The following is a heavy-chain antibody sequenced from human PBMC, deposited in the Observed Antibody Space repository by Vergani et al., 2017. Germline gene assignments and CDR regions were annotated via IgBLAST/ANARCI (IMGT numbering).Heavy chain of an antibody. D-gene: IGHD2-2*01. V-gene: IGHV4-34*01. CDR3: ARGKGYCSSTSCHSGLDV. CDR2: INHSGST. J-gene: IGHJ6*02. Sequence: QVQLVESGGGVVQPGGSLRLSCAASGFTFNSYGMHWIRQPPGKGLEWIGEINHSGSTNYNPSLKSRVTISVDTSKNHFSLRLSSVTAADTAVYYCARGKGYCSSTSCHSGLDVWGQGTTVTVSS. CDR1: GFTFNSYG.